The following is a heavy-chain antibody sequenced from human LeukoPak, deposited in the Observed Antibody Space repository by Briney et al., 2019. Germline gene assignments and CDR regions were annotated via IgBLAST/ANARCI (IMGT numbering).Heavy chain of an antibody. CDR2: IYHSGST. J-gene: IGHJ4*02. CDR3: ARRLSSSWYDDYFDY. D-gene: IGHD6-13*01. CDR1: GYSISSGYY. Sequence: SETLSLTCAVSGYSISSGYYWGWIPQPPGKGLEWIGSIYHSGSTYYNPSLKSRVTISVDTSKNQFSLKLSSVTAADTAVYYCARRLSSSWYDDYFDYWGQGTLVTVSS. V-gene: IGHV4-38-2*01.